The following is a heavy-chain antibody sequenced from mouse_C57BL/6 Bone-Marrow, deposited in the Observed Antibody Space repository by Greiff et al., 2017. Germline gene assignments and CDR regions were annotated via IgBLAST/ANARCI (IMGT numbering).Heavy chain of an antibody. Sequence: VQLQQPGAELVMPGASVKLSCKASGYTFTSYWMHWVKQRPGQGLEWIGEIDPSDSYTNYNQKFKGKSTLTVDKSSSTAYMQLSSLTSEDSAVYYCARRGITTVVPFAYWGQGTLVTVSA. CDR3: ARRGITTVVPFAY. J-gene: IGHJ3*01. CDR2: IDPSDSYT. V-gene: IGHV1-69*01. CDR1: GYTFTSYW. D-gene: IGHD1-1*01.